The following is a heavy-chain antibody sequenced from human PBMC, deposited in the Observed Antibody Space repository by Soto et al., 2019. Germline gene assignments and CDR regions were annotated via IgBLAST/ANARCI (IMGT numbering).Heavy chain of an antibody. CDR1: GGSISSSSYY. Sequence: QLQLQESGPGLVKPSETLSLTCTVSGGSISSSSYYWGWIRQPPGKGLEWIGSIYYSGSTYYNPSLKSRVTISVDTSKNQFSLKLSSVTAADTAVYYCARQGSIRTTEFDYWGQGTLVTVSS. CDR3: ARQGSIRTTEFDY. CDR2: IYYSGST. V-gene: IGHV4-39*01. D-gene: IGHD6-13*01. J-gene: IGHJ4*02.